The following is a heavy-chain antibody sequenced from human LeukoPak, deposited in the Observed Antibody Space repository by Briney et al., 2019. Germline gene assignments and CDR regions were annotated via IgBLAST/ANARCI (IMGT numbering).Heavy chain of an antibody. D-gene: IGHD5-24*01. V-gene: IGHV3-30*03. CDR1: GFPFDSFG. J-gene: IGHJ6*03. Sequence: GGSLRLSCAASGFPFDSFGMHWVRQAPGKGLEWLSLISYAGDNKYEADSVKGRFTISRDNSKNTLFLQMDSLQPDDTAMYFCARGAGYNFYYMDVWGKGTMVSVSS. CDR3: ARGAGYNFYYMDV. CDR2: ISYAGDNK.